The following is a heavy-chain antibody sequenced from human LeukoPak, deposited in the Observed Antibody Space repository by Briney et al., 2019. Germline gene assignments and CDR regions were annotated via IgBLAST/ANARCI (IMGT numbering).Heavy chain of an antibody. Sequence: PSETLSLTCAVYGGSFSGYYWSWIRQPPGKGLEWIGEINHSGSTNYNPSLKSRVTISVDTSKNQFSLKLSSVTAADTAVYYCASHAYGDYVFAYWGQGTLVTVSS. CDR3: ASHAYGDYVFAY. D-gene: IGHD4-17*01. J-gene: IGHJ4*02. CDR1: GGSFSGYY. V-gene: IGHV4-34*01. CDR2: INHSGST.